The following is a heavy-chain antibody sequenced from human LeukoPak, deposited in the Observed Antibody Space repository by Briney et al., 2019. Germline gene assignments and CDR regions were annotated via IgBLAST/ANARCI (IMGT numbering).Heavy chain of an antibody. Sequence: GESLKISCKGSGYSFTSYWIGWVRQMPGKGLEWMGIIDPGDSDTRYSPSFQGQVTISADKSISTAYLQWSSLKASDTAMYYCARRAVAGTSRWDGMDVWGQGTTVTVSS. V-gene: IGHV5-51*01. CDR3: ARRAVAGTSRWDGMDV. D-gene: IGHD6-19*01. CDR1: GYSFTSYW. CDR2: IDPGDSDT. J-gene: IGHJ6*02.